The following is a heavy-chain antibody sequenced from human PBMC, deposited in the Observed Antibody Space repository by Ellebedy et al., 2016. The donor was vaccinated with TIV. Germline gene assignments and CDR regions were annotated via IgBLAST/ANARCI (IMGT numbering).Heavy chain of an antibody. D-gene: IGHD1-26*01. V-gene: IGHV4-59*02. J-gene: IGHJ4*02. CDR3: ARELGGIDWEPLGY. CDR1: GASVKNDY. Sequence: MPSETLSLTCDVSGASVKNDYWSWVRQPPMKGLEWIGYIYYGGTTSYTPSLGNRVTMSLDTSKNQFSLKVASVTAADTAVYYCARELGGIDWEPLGYWGQGALVIVSS. CDR2: IYYGGTT.